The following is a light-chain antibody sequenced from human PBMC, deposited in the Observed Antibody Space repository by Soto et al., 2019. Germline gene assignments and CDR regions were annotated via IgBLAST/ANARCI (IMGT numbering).Light chain of an antibody. CDR1: GSDVGHYNY. Sequence: QSALAQPRSVSGSPRQSVTISCTGTGSDVGHYNYVSWYQQNPGKAPKLMIHDVSKRPSGVPDRFSGSKSGYTASLTISGLQAEDEADYYCSSFAGSNNFPYVFGTGTKVTVL. J-gene: IGLJ1*01. CDR3: SSFAGSNNFPYV. V-gene: IGLV2-11*01. CDR2: DVS.